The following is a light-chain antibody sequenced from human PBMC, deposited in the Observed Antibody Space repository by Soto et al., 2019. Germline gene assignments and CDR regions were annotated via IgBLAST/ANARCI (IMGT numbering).Light chain of an antibody. CDR1: QSVSSSY. V-gene: IGKV3-20*01. CDR3: QQYDRSPGT. J-gene: IGKJ1*01. Sequence: EIVLTQSPGTLSLSPGERASLSCRASQSVSSSYLAWYQQKPGQAPRLLTYGASSRATGIPDRFSGSGSGTDFTLTISRLEAVEFAVYYCQQYDRSPGTFGQGTKVEIK. CDR2: GAS.